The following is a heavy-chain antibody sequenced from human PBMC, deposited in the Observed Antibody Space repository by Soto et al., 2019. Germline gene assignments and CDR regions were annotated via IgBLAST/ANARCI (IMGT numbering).Heavy chain of an antibody. CDR3: ARGPWFYDSNGYQVAVS. V-gene: IGHV4-38-2*01. CDR2: IYHTGSA. D-gene: IGHD3-22*01. CDR1: DYSLTSGYF. Sequence: QVQLQESGPGLVKPSETLSLTCAVSDYSLTSGYFWAWIRQPPGKGLEWIGNIYHTGSAYYSPSHESRGAITVDTSKNHFYLKLTSVNAADTAVYYCARGPWFYDSNGYQVAVSWGQGILVTVSS. J-gene: IGHJ4*02.